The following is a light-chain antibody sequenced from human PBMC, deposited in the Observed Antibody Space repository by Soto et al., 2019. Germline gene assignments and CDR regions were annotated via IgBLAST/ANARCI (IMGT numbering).Light chain of an antibody. CDR1: QSIGSE. Sequence: DIHLTHSPSTLSAPVGDRLTITARGSQSIGSELAWYQQKPGKAPKLLIYKASSLESGVPSTFSGSGSGTEFSLTVSSLQPDDFATYYCLQYESYPLTFGGGTKVDIK. CDR2: KAS. CDR3: LQYESYPLT. V-gene: IGKV1-5*03. J-gene: IGKJ4*01.